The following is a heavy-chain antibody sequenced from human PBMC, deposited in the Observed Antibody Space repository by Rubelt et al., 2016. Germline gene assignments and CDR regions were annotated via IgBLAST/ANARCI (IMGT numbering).Heavy chain of an antibody. CDR2: ISAYNGNT. D-gene: IGHD1-1*01. CDR1: GYNFTTYG. J-gene: IGHJ6*02. V-gene: IGHV1-18*01. Sequence: QVQLVQSGAGVKKPGASMKVSCKASGYNFTTYGIHWVRQAPGQGLAWMGWISAYNGNTNYAKKLQGRVTMTTDTSTSTAYVELRSLRPDDTAVYYGIRDESTTNNLYGMDVWGQGTTVTVSS. CDR3: IRDESTTNNLYGMDV.